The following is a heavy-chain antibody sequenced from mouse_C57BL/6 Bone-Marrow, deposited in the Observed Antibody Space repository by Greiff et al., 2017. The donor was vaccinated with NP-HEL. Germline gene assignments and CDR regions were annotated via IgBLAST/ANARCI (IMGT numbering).Heavy chain of an antibody. V-gene: IGHV1-64*01. Sequence: QVQLKQPGAELVKPGASVKLSCKASGYTFTSYWMHWVKQRPGQGLEWIGMIHPNSGSTNYNEKFKSKATLTVDKSSSTAYMQLSSLTSEDSAVYYCARDDGYYPWFAYWGQGTLVTVSA. CDR2: IHPNSGST. J-gene: IGHJ3*01. CDR1: GYTFTSYW. CDR3: ARDDGYYPWFAY. D-gene: IGHD2-3*01.